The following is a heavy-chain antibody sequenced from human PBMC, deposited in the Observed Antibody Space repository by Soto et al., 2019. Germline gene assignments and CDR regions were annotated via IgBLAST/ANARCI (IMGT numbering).Heavy chain of an antibody. CDR2: ISNDGSHE. D-gene: IGHD6-13*01. CDR3: ARDAPGVGTFDY. J-gene: IGHJ4*02. V-gene: IGHV3-30*03. Sequence: QVQLVESGGGVVQPGRSQRLSCAASGFTFSSYAMHWVRQAPGKGLEWVAVISNDGSHEFYVDSVKGRFTISTDNSKNTLELQMNRLSAEDMAVYHCARDAPGVGTFDYWGQGTLVTVSS. CDR1: GFTFSSYA.